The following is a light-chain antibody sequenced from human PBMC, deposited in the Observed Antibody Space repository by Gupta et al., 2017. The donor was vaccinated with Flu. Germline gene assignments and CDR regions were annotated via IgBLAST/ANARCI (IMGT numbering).Light chain of an antibody. CDR1: SSDVGGYNY. J-gene: IGLJ3*02. Sequence: QSVLTQPSSVSWSPGPSITISSTGTSSDVGGYNYVSWYQPHPGKAPKLMIYEVSNRPSGVANRFSGSKSGNTASLTISGLQAEDEADYYCRSDTSSSKWVFGGGTKLTVL. CDR2: EVS. CDR3: RSDTSSSKWV. V-gene: IGLV2-14*01.